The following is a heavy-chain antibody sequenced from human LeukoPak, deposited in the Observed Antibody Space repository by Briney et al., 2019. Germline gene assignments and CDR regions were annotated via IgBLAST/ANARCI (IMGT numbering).Heavy chain of an antibody. D-gene: IGHD5-24*01. Sequence: PSETLSLTCTVSGYSISSGYYWNWIRQPPGKGLEWIGYIYYSGRTNYNPSLKSRVTISVDTSKNQFSLNLTSVTAADTAVYYCARFTPQGYGWGGYNRFDPWGQGTLVTVSS. CDR1: GYSISSGYY. CDR3: ARFTPQGYGWGGYNRFDP. J-gene: IGHJ5*02. V-gene: IGHV4-61*01. CDR2: IYYSGRT.